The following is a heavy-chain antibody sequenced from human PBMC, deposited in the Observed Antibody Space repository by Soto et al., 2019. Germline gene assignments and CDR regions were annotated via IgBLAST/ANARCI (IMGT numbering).Heavy chain of an antibody. V-gene: IGHV1-18*04. CDR2: ISANNGKT. Sequence: ASVKVSCKASGYTFTGYGIAWVRQAPGQGLEWMGWISANNGKTDYAQTLQGRVTMTTDTSTTTAYMELGGLRSDDTAVYYCAREVREGPFDYWGEGTLVTVSS. CDR1: GYTFTGYG. J-gene: IGHJ4*02. CDR3: AREVREGPFDY. D-gene: IGHD1-26*01.